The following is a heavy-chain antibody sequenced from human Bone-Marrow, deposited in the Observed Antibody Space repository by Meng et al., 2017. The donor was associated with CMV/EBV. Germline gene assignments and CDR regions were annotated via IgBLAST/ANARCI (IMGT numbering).Heavy chain of an antibody. J-gene: IGHJ4*02. CDR1: GGSISSYY. D-gene: IGHD3-3*02. CDR3: AKELGPPAPIDY. V-gene: IGHV4-59*12. Sequence: SETLSLTCTVSGGSISSYYWSWIRQPPGKGLEWIGYIYYSGSTNYNPSLKSRVTMSIDTSKNRFSLRLKSVTAADTAVYYCAKELGPPAPIDYWGQGMLVTVSS. CDR2: IYYSGST.